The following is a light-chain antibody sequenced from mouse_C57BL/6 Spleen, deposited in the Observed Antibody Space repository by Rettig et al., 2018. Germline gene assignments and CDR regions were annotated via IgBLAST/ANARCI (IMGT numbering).Light chain of an antibody. Sequence: QAVVTQESALTTSPGETVTLTCRSSTGAVTTSNYANWVQEKPDHLFTGLLGGTNNRAPGVPARFSGSLIGDKAALTITGAQTEDEAIYFCALWYSNHFIFGSGTKVTVL. CDR2: GTN. CDR3: ALWYSNHFI. CDR1: TGAVTTSNY. V-gene: IGLV1*01. J-gene: IGLJ3*01.